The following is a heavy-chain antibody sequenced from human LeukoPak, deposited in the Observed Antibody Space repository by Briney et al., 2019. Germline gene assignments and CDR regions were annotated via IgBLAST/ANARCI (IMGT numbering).Heavy chain of an antibody. CDR1: EYTFTDYY. J-gene: IGHJ4*02. CDR3: SRDQQVRGVILRGPFDY. Sequence: ASVKVSCKTSEYTFTDYYLHWVRQAPGQGLEWMGWINPHSGATNYAQKFQGRVTMTRDTSLSTVFVELNRLTFDDTAVYYCSRDQQVRGVILRGPFDYWGQGTLVTVST. D-gene: IGHD3-10*01. V-gene: IGHV1-2*02. CDR2: INPHSGAT.